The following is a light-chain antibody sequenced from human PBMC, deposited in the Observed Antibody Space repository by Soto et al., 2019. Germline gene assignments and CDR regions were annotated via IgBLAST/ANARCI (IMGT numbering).Light chain of an antibody. CDR3: QHYNSYSEA. CDR2: DAS. Sequence: DIQMTQSPPTLSASVGDRVPIRCRASQSISGWLAWYQQKPGKAPKLLIYDASSLESGVPSRFSGSGSGTEFTLTISSLQPDDFATYYCQHYNSYSEAFGQGTEVDIK. CDR1: QSISGW. J-gene: IGKJ1*01. V-gene: IGKV1-5*01.